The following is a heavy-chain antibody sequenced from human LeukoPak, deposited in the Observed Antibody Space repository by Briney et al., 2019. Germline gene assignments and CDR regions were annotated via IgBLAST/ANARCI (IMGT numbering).Heavy chain of an antibody. Sequence: PGGSLRLSCAASGFTLSDYWMNWVRQAPGKGLEWLLHISNSGSSIHYADSVKGRFTISRDNAKNSLYLQMNSLRAEDTAFYYCARTRDGPFDYWGQGTLVTVSS. D-gene: IGHD5-24*01. J-gene: IGHJ4*02. CDR1: GFTLSDYW. V-gene: IGHV3-48*03. CDR3: ARTRDGPFDY. CDR2: ISNSGSSI.